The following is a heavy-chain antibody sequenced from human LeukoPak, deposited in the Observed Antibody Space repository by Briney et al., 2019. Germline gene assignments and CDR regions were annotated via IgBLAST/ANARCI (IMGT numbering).Heavy chain of an antibody. D-gene: IGHD2-15*01. J-gene: IGHJ4*02. CDR1: GFTFSSYE. Sequence: GGSLRLSCAASGFTFSSYEMNWVRQALGKGLEWVSYISSSGSTIYYADSVKGRFTISRDNVKNSLYLQMNSLRAEDTAVYYCARMSNSGEDYWGQGTLVTVSS. CDR3: ARMSNSGEDY. V-gene: IGHV3-48*03. CDR2: ISSSGSTI.